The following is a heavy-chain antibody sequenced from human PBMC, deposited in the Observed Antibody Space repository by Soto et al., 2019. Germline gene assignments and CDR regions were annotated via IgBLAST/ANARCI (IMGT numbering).Heavy chain of an antibody. D-gene: IGHD3-22*01. CDR3: ARMSYFYDKWYLDL. V-gene: IGHV4-30-4*01. CDR2: VYYSGTT. Sequence: PSETLSLTCTVSGASINNNDYYWSWICQTPGKGLEWIGYVYYSGTTDYIPSLKSRLSMSIDKSQNQFTLKLNSVTAADTATYYCARMSYFYDKWYLDLWGRGTLVTVSS. CDR1: GASINNNDYY. J-gene: IGHJ2*01.